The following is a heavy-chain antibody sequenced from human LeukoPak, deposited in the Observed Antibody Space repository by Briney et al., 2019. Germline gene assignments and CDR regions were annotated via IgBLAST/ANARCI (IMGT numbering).Heavy chain of an antibody. CDR2: INTNTGNP. CDR1: GYTFTNYA. CDR3: ARVLDY. Sequence: GASVKVSCKASGYTFTNYAINWVRQAPGQGLEWMGRINTNTGNPVYAQGFTGRFVFSLDTSVSTAYLQISSLQAEDTAIYYCARVLDYWGQGTLVTVSS. V-gene: IGHV7-4-1*02. J-gene: IGHJ4*02.